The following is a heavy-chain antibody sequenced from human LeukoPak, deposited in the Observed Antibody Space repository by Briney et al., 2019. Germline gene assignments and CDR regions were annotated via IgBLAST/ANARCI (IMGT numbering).Heavy chain of an antibody. V-gene: IGHV1-69*06. CDR2: IIPIFGTA. D-gene: IGHD3-22*01. CDR3: ARDPHYYDSSGYVDY. CDR1: GGTFSSYA. Sequence: GASVKVSCKASGGTFSSYAISWVRQAPGQGLEWMGGIIPIFGTANYAQKFQGRVTITADKSTSTAYMELSSLRSEDTAVYYCARDPHYYDSSGYVDYWGQGTLVTVSS. J-gene: IGHJ4*02.